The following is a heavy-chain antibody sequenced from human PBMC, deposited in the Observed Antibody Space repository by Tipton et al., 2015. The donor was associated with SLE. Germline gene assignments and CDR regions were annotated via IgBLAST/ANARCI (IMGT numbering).Heavy chain of an antibody. J-gene: IGHJ3*02. Sequence: TLSLTCNVSGDSINSGRHYWSWIRQPAGKGLECIGRIFTSGNTNYNPSLKSRITISVDTSKNQFFLKLSSVIAADTALYYCAGEESSSWFPDAFDIWGQGTMVTVPS. CDR2: IFTSGNT. D-gene: IGHD6-6*01. V-gene: IGHV4-61*02. CDR3: AGEESSSWFPDAFDI. CDR1: GDSINSGRHY.